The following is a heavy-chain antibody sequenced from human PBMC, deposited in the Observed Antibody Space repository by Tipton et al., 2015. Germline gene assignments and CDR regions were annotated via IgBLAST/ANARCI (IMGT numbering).Heavy chain of an antibody. CDR1: GFTFSSYV. CDR3: ACHDYDLLTRDYQTVDY. J-gene: IGHJ4*02. Sequence: LRLSCAASGFTFSSYVMGWVRQAPGKGLEWIGSISHSGKTYSNPSLKSRVTISADTSKNQFSLRLTSVTAADTAVYYCACHDYDLLTRDYQTVDYWGQGTRVTVSS. CDR2: ISHSGKT. D-gene: IGHD3-9*01. V-gene: IGHV4-38-2*01.